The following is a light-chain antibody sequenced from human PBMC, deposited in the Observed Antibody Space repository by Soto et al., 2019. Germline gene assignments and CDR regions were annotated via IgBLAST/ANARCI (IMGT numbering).Light chain of an antibody. V-gene: IGLV2-14*01. CDR3: SSHTSSSTVV. Sequence: QSVLTQPASVSGSPGQSITISCTGTSSDVGGYNYVSWYQQHPGKAPKLMIYDVSNRPSGVSNRFSGSKSGNTASLTISGLQADDDADYYCSSHTSSSTVVFGGGTKLTVL. J-gene: IGLJ2*01. CDR1: SSDVGGYNY. CDR2: DVS.